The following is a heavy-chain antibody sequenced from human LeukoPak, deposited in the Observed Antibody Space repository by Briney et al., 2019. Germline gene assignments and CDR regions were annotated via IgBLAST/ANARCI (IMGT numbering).Heavy chain of an antibody. D-gene: IGHD3-9*01. J-gene: IGHJ5*02. Sequence: PSVPRSRTCTIEGASCRGSEWIWVRHPPGKGLEWIGEINHSGSTNYNPSLKSRVTISVDTSKNQFSLKLSSVTAADTAVYYCASRELYDILTGPSPWGQGTLVTVSS. CDR1: GASCRGSE. CDR3: ASRELYDILTGPSP. CDR2: INHSGST. V-gene: IGHV4-34*01.